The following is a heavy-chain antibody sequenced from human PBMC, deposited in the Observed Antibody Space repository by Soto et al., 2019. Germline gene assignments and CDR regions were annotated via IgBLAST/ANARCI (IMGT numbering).Heavy chain of an antibody. V-gene: IGHV4-30-4*08. CDR2: IFDSGST. Sequence: LRLSCAASGFTFSSYSMNWVRQAPGKGLEWIGHIFDSGSTYYNPSLKSRLTISVDTSKNQFSLRLSSVTAADTAVYYCAREIMPLTNDWYFDLWGRGTLVTVSS. CDR3: AREIMPLTNDWYFDL. CDR1: GFTFSSYS. J-gene: IGHJ2*01. D-gene: IGHD2-8*01.